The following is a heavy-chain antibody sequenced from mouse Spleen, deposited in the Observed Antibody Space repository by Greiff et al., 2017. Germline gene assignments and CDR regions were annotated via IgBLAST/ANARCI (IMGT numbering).Heavy chain of an antibody. CDR1: GYTFTSYG. V-gene: IGHV1-81*01. CDR3: ARSGGLGRYDGYCFFDY. Sequence: VQLQQSGAELARPGASVKLSCKASGYTFTSYGISWVKQRPGQGLEWIGEIYPRSGNTYYNQKFKGKATLTADKSSSTAYMELRSLTSEDSAVYFCARSGGLGRYDGYCFFDYWGQGTTLTVSS. D-gene: IGHD2-3*01. CDR2: IYPRSGNT. J-gene: IGHJ2*01.